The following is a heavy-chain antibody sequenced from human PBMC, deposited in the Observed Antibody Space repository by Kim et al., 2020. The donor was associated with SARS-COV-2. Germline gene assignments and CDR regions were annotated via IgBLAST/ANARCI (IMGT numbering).Heavy chain of an antibody. Sequence: GRFTIARDNSKNTLYLQMTSLRAEDTAVYYCAKGPYCSSTSCYTVGAFDMWGQGTMVTVSS. CDR3: AKGPYCSSTSCYTVGAFDM. V-gene: IGHV3-23*01. D-gene: IGHD2-2*02. J-gene: IGHJ3*02.